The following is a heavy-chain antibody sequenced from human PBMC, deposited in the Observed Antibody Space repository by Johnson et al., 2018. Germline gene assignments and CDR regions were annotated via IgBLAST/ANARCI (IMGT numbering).Heavy chain of an antibody. J-gene: IGHJ6*02. V-gene: IGHV3-23*04. Sequence: VPLVQSGGGLVQPGGSLRLSCAASGFTFSSYAMSWVRQAPGKGLEWVSAISGSGGSTSYAQKVQGRVTMNRDTSTSTVYRGLSSLRSEDTAVYYCARDSRVFGELATSGMDVWGQGTTVTVSS. CDR1: GFTFSSYA. CDR2: ISGSGGST. CDR3: ARDSRVFGELATSGMDV. D-gene: IGHD3-10*02.